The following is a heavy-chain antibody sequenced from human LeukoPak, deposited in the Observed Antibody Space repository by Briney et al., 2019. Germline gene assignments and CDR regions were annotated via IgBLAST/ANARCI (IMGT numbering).Heavy chain of an antibody. Sequence: GGSLRLSCAASVFTVSSNYMSWVRQAPGKGLGWVSVIYSGVSTYYTDSVKGRFTISRDNSKNTLYLQMNSLRAEDTAVYYCARDRSPVYYGSGSYETYYYYGMDVWGQGTTVTVSS. D-gene: IGHD3-10*01. CDR2: IYSGVST. CDR3: ARDRSPVYYGSGSYETYYYYGMDV. CDR1: VFTVSSNY. V-gene: IGHV3-53*01. J-gene: IGHJ6*02.